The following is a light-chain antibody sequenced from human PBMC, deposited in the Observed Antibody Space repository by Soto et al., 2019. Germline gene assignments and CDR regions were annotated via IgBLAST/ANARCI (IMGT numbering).Light chain of an antibody. CDR2: DAS. CDR1: QSIGIS. V-gene: IGKV3-11*01. CDR3: QQRSNVPLI. J-gene: IGKJ4*01. Sequence: EIVLIQSPATLSLSPGERATLSCRASQSIGISLAWYQQKPGQAPRLLIYDASTRSPGIPARFSGSGSGTVFTLTISGLEPEDFVVYYCQQRSNVPLIFGGGTKVEIK.